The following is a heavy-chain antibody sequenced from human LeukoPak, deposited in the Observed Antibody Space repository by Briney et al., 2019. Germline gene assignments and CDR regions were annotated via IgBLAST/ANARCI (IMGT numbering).Heavy chain of an antibody. CDR1: GFTFSSYA. V-gene: IGHV3-23*01. J-gene: IGHJ4*02. CDR2: ISGSGGST. CDR3: AKLFYSSSWFSPFDY. Sequence: GGSLRLSCAASGFTFSSYAMSWVRQAPGKGLEWVSAISGSGGSTYYADSVKGRFTISRDNSKNTLYLQMNSLRAEDTAVYYCAKLFYSSSWFSPFDYWGQGTLVTVSS. D-gene: IGHD6-13*01.